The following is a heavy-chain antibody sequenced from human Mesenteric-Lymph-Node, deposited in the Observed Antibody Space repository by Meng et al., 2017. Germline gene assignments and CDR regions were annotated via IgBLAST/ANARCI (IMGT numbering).Heavy chain of an antibody. J-gene: IGHJ3*02. D-gene: IGHD3-10*01. CDR3: ARAGSGFDAFDI. V-gene: IGHV3-74*01. CDR2: INSDGSST. CDR1: GFTFSHYW. Sequence: GESLKISCAASGFTFSHYWMHWVRQAPGKGLVWVSRINSDGSSTSYADSVKGRFTISRDNAKNTLYLQMNSLRAEDTAVYYCARAGSGFDAFDIWGQGTMVTVSS.